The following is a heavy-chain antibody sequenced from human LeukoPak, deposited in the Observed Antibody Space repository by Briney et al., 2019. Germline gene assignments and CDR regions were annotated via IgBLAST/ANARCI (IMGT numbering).Heavy chain of an antibody. J-gene: IGHJ4*02. CDR2: ISYDGSNK. CDR1: GFTFSSYA. V-gene: IGHV3-30-3*01. CDR3: ARVNTSGFVY. D-gene: IGHD3-3*01. Sequence: GGSLRLSCAASGFTFSSYAMHWVRQAPGKGLEWVAVISYDGSNKYYADSVKGRFTISRDNSKNTLYLQMNSLRAEDTAVYYCARVNTSGFVYWGQGTLVTVSS.